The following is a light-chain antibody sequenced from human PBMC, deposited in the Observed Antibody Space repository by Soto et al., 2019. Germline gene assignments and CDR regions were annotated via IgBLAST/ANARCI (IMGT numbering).Light chain of an antibody. CDR3: SSYTGSSTLMV. V-gene: IGLV2-14*01. Sequence: QSALTQPASVSGSPGQSITISCTGTSSDVGGYNYVSWYQQHPGKAPKLMIYDVSNRPPGVSNRFSGSKSGNTASLTISGLQAEDEADYYCSSYTGSSTLMVFGGGTKLTVL. CDR2: DVS. J-gene: IGLJ2*01. CDR1: SSDVGGYNY.